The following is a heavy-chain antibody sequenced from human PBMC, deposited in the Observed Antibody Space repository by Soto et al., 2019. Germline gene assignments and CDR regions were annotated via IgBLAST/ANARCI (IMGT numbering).Heavy chain of an antibody. CDR2: IYTAGGT. CDR3: ARALPVAKGGFDP. Sequence: GGSLRLSCAASGFTVSNTYMTWVRHPPGKGLECVSVIYTAGGTNYADSVKGRFIISRDNSKNTLYLQMNSLRAEDTAVYYCARALPVAKGGFDPWGQGTLVTVSS. D-gene: IGHD2-2*01. V-gene: IGHV3-53*01. J-gene: IGHJ5*02. CDR1: GFTVSNTY.